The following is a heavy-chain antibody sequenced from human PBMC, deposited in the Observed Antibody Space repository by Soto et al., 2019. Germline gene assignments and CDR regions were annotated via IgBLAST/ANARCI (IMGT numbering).Heavy chain of an antibody. V-gene: IGHV1-69*13. CDR1: GYSFTSYA. Sequence: SVKVSCKASGYSFTSYAMHWVRQAPGQRLEWMGWIIPVFGTAKYAQKFQGRVTITADESTSTAYMELSSLRSEDTAVYYCARAYCSSTSCPDAFDIWGQGTMVTVSS. J-gene: IGHJ3*02. CDR3: ARAYCSSTSCPDAFDI. D-gene: IGHD2-2*01. CDR2: IIPVFGTA.